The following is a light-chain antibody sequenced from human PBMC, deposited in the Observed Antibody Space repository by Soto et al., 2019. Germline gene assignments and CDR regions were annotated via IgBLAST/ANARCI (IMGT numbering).Light chain of an antibody. CDR1: SGYSNYK. CDR2: VGTGGIVR. J-gene: IGLJ3*02. V-gene: IGLV9-49*03. CDR3: GADHGSGSNFVWV. Sequence: QLVLTQPPSASASLGASVTLTCTLSSGYSNYKVDWYQQRPGKGPRFVMRVGTGGIVRSKGDGVPDRFSVLGSGLNRYPTIKNIQEEDESDYHCGADHGSGSNFVWVFGGGTKLTVL.